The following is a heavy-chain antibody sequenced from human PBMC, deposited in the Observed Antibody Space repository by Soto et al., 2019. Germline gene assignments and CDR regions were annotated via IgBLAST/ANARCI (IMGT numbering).Heavy chain of an antibody. D-gene: IGHD2-21*01. V-gene: IGHV3-13*01. CDR3: ARGYLVSFDY. CDR2: IGSAGDT. CDR1: GFTFSSYA. Sequence: PGGSLRLSCAASGFTFSSYAVHWVRQPTGKGLEWVSVIGSAGDTYYPGSVKGRFTISRENAKNSLYLQMNSLRAEDTAVYYCARGYLVSFDYWGQGTLVTVSS. J-gene: IGHJ4*02.